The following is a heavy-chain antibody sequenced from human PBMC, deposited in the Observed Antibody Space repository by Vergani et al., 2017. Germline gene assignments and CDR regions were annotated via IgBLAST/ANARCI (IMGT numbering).Heavy chain of an antibody. CDR1: RFTFSNYA. D-gene: IGHD1-26*01. CDR2: ISYDGRNK. Sequence: QVQLVESGGGAFQSGGSLRLPCAAPRFTFSNYAMHWVRQDPGKGLEWVAVISYDGRNKYYADSVKGRFTISRDNSKNTLYLKMNSLGTEDTAVYYCARYLQGATDAFDIWGQGTMVTVSS. J-gene: IGHJ3*02. V-gene: IGHV3-30*04. CDR3: ARYLQGATDAFDI.